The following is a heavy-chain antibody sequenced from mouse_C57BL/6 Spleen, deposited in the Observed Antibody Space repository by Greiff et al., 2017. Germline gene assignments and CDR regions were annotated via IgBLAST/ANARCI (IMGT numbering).Heavy chain of an antibody. J-gene: IGHJ2*01. Sequence: QVQLKQPGAELVKPGASVKMSCKASGYTFTSYWITWVKQRPGQGLEWIGDIYPGSGSTNYNEKFKSKATLTVDTSSSTAYMQLSSLTSEDSAVYYCARGAYYSNYEDYWGQGTTLTVSS. CDR2: IYPGSGST. CDR3: ARGAYYSNYEDY. D-gene: IGHD2-5*01. V-gene: IGHV1-55*01. CDR1: GYTFTSYW.